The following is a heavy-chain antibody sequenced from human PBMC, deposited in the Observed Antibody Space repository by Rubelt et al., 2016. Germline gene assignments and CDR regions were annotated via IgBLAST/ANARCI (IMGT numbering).Heavy chain of an antibody. CDR1: GGSFSGYY. V-gene: IGHV4-34*01. D-gene: IGHD6-13*01. J-gene: IGHJ5*02. CDR2: INHSGST. Sequence: QVQLQQWGAGLLKPSETLSLTCAVYGGSFSGYYWSWIRQPPGKGLEWIGEINHSGSTNYNPSLKSRVTISGDPSKIRFSLKLSAVTAADTSVYYCAGGLARAAAAPRRLWFDPWGQGTLVTVSS. CDR3: AGGLARAAAAPRRLWFDP.